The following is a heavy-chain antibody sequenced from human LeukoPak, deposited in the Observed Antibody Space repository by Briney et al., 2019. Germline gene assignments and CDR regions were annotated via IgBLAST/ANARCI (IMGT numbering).Heavy chain of an antibody. CDR3: VSDGYSESRPHFDH. CDR1: GFTFSSYS. Sequence: RAGGSLRLSCAASGFTFSSYSMHWVRQAPGKGLEWVTSIWSNGRNKYYADFVKGRFTISRDNSQNTLFLQMNSLSDDDTALYYCVSDGYSESRPHFDHWGRGTRVTVSS. J-gene: IGHJ4*02. D-gene: IGHD3-22*01. V-gene: IGHV3-33*08. CDR2: IWSNGRNK.